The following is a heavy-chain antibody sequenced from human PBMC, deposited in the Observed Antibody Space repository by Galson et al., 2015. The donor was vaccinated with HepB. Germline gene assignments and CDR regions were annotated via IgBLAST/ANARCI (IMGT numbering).Heavy chain of an antibody. V-gene: IGHV5-51*01. D-gene: IGHD1-26*01. CDR2: IYPGDSDT. CDR3: ARRSSSATGSLHGMDV. J-gene: IGHJ6*02. CDR1: GYSFSTYW. Sequence: QSGAEVKKPGESLRISCQASGYSFSTYWIGWVRQMPGKGLEWMGIIYPGDSDTRYSPSFQGQVTISADKSISTAYLQWSSLKASDTAMYYCARRSSSATGSLHGMDVWGQGTTVTVSS.